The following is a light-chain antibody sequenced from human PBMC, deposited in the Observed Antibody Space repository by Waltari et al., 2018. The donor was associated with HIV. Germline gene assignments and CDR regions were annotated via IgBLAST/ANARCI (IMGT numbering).Light chain of an antibody. J-gene: IGKJ1*01. CDR3: LQDSDYPWT. CDR1: QGIRDK. Sequence: DIQMTQSPSSLSASIGDSVTITCRASQGIRDKLGWYQQKPGKAPQRLIYGASNLQSGVPSRFSGSISGTEFTLTIISLQPEDFATYYCLQDSDYPWTFGQGTKVEIK. CDR2: GAS. V-gene: IGKV1-17*01.